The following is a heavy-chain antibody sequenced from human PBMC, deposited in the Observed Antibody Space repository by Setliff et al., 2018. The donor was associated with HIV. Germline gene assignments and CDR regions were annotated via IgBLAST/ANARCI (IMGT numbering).Heavy chain of an antibody. Sequence: PSETLSLTCAVYGGSFRGYYWSWIRQPPGKGLEWIGEINHSGSTNYNPSLKSRVTISVDTSKNQLSLKLSSVTAADTAVYYCARGPAYYDYVWGSYRQRRDYGMDVWGQGTTVTVSS. CDR2: INHSGST. V-gene: IGHV4-34*01. CDR3: ARGPAYYDYVWGSYRQRRDYGMDV. D-gene: IGHD3-16*02. J-gene: IGHJ6*02. CDR1: GGSFRGYY.